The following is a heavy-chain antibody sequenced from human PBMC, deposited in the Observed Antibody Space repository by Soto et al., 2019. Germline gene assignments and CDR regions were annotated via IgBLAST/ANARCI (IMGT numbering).Heavy chain of an antibody. CDR1: GGPSSGYF. Sequence: QVQLQQWGAGLLKPSETLSLTCAVYGGPSSGYFWSWVRQPPGKGLEWIGQITHTGSTNYKPSLKSRITISIDTARNHFSLKLAAVTAADTAVYYCATYFYDGRGFDFDFWSQGTLVTVSS. CDR2: ITHTGST. CDR3: ATYFYDGRGFDFDF. D-gene: IGHD3-22*01. J-gene: IGHJ4*02. V-gene: IGHV4-34*01.